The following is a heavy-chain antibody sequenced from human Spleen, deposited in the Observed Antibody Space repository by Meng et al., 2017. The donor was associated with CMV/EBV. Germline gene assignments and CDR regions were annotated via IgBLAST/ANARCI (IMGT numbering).Heavy chain of an antibody. D-gene: IGHD1-1*01. CDR3: AKDLSLTAGTGY. J-gene: IGHJ4*02. Sequence: VQLCGCALLLGEAGVVLRRSGAAFGFTCSTYAISWVRKAPGQGLEWVSAISGSGGSTYYADSVKGRFPISRDNSKNTLYLQMNSLRAEDTAVYYCAKDLSLTAGTGYWGQGTLVTVSS. V-gene: IGHV3-23*01. CDR1: GFTCSTYA. CDR2: ISGSGGST.